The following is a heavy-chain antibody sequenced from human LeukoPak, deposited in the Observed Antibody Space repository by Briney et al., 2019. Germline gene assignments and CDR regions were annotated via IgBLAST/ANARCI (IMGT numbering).Heavy chain of an antibody. Sequence: SETLSLTCTVSGGSISGYYWSWIRQPPGKGLEWIGKINHSGSTNYNPSLKSRVTISVDTSKNQFSLKLSSVTAADTAVYYCARGPGYYYDSSGYFWGQGTLVTVSS. CDR1: GGSISGYY. CDR3: ARGPGYYYDSSGYF. CDR2: INHSGST. V-gene: IGHV4-34*01. D-gene: IGHD3-22*01. J-gene: IGHJ4*02.